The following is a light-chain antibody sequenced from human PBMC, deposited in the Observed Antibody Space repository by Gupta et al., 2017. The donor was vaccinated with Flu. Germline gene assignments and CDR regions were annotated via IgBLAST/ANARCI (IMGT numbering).Light chain of an antibody. CDR1: QSVGSY. Sequence: PATLSLSPAERATLSVMSSQSVGSYLAWYQQRPGQTPRVLVYDASNRATGLPARFSGSGSGTDITLTISILAPEDFAVYYCQQRSDWPITFGRGTKLEIK. CDR3: QQRSDWPIT. J-gene: IGKJ4*01. CDR2: DAS. V-gene: IGKV3-11*01.